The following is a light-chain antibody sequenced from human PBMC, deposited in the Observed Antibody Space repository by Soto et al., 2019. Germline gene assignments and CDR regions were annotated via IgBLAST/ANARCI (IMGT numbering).Light chain of an antibody. CDR2: GAS. CDR1: QSVSSY. CDR3: QQYNNWPPSIT. Sequence: EIVLPQAPVTLSLYPGERATLSCMASQSVSSYLAWYQQKPGQAPRLLIYGASTRATGIPARFSGSGSGTEFTLTISSLQSEDFAVYYCQQYNNWPPSITFGQGARLEIK. J-gene: IGKJ5*01. V-gene: IGKV3-15*01.